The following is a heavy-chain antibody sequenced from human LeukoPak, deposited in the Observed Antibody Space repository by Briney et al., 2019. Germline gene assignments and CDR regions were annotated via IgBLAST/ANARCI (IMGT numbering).Heavy chain of an antibody. J-gene: IGHJ5*02. CDR1: GFTFSSYA. Sequence: GGSLRLSCAASGFTFSSYAMHWVRQAPGKGLEWVAVISYDGSNKYYADSVKGRFTISRDNSKNTLYLQMNSLRAEDTAVYYCARARPYYYDSSGSLGPWGQGTLVTVSS. CDR2: ISYDGSNK. V-gene: IGHV3-30-3*01. D-gene: IGHD3-22*01. CDR3: ARARPYYYDSSGSLGP.